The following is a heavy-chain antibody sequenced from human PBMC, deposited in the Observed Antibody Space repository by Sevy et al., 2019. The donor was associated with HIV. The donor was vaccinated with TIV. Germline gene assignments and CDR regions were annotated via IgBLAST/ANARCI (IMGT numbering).Heavy chain of an antibody. D-gene: IGHD1-1*01. V-gene: IGHV3-30*02. CDR1: GFAFSAYG. CDR2: IRYDGSNE. CDR3: ATRWTPGY. J-gene: IGHJ4*02. Sequence: GGSLRLSCAASGFAFSAYGMHWVRQAPGKGLEWVAFIRYDGSNEFYADSVRGRFTISRDNSNNTLFLQMNSLGADDTAVYYCATRWTPGYWGQGTLVTVSS.